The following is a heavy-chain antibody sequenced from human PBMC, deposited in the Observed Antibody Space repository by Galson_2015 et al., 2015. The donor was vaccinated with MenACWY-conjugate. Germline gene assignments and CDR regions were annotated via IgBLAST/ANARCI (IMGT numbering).Heavy chain of an antibody. D-gene: IGHD6-19*01. J-gene: IGHJ4*02. CDR1: GFTFNNYW. CDR3: VGDNGWRLDS. Sequence: SLRLSCAASGFTFNNYWMNWVRQAPGKGLEWVAIIKQDGSERLYVDSVKGRFTISRDNAKNSLYLQMSSLRGDDTAVYYCVGDNGWRLDSWGQGTLVTVSS. CDR2: IKQDGSER. V-gene: IGHV3-7*03.